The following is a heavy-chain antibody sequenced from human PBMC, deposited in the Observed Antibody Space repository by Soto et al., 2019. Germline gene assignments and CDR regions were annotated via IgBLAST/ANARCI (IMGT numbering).Heavy chain of an antibody. Sequence: KPSETLSLTCTVSGGSISSSSYYWGWIRQPPGKGLEWTGSIYYSGSTYYNPSLKSRVTISVDTSKNQFSLKLSSVTAADTAVYYCASFAISLVGYYYYGMDVWGQGTTVTVSS. J-gene: IGHJ6*02. CDR1: GGSISSSSYY. D-gene: IGHD6-6*01. CDR2: IYYSGST. V-gene: IGHV4-39*01. CDR3: ASFAISLVGYYYYGMDV.